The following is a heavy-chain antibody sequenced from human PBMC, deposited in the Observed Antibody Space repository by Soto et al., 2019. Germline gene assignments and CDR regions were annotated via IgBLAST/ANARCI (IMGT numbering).Heavy chain of an antibody. Sequence: GGSLRLSCAASGFTFSNAWMNWVRQAPGKGLEWVGRIKSKTDGGTTDYAAPVKGRFTISRDDSKNTLYLQMNSLKTEDTAVYYRTTALSVLRYFDWLFEADYWGQGTLVTVSS. V-gene: IGHV3-15*07. J-gene: IGHJ4*02. CDR2: IKSKTDGGTT. D-gene: IGHD3-9*01. CDR1: GFTFSNAW. CDR3: TTALSVLRYFDWLFEADY.